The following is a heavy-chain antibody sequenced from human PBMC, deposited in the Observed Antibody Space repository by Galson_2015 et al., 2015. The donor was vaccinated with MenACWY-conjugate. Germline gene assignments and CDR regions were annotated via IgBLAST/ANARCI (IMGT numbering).Heavy chain of an antibody. CDR3: ASVLSVVPAAHFDY. D-gene: IGHD2-2*01. CDR1: GVTFSDDY. V-gene: IGHV3-11*03. J-gene: IGHJ4*02. CDR2: ISSGSSHT. Sequence: SLRLRCAVSGVTFSDDYMVWSRQPPGKGLECLSYISSGSSHTNYADSVKGRFPISRDDAKHSLYLQMSSLRAEGKAVYYCASVLSVVPAAHFDYWGRGTLVTVSS.